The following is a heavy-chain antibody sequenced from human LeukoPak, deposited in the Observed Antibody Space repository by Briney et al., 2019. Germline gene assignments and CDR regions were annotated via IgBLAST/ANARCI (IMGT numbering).Heavy chain of an antibody. D-gene: IGHD6-19*01. V-gene: IGHV4-59*08. CDR2: ISYSGST. CDR3: ARHPDSSGWCGHFDY. CDR1: HGSISSYY. Sequence: KTSETLSLTCTVSHGSISSYYWSWIRQPPGKGLEWIGHISYSGSTNYNPSLKSRVTISVDTSKNQFSLKLSSVTAADTAVYYCARHPDSSGWCGHFDYWGQGTLVTVSS. J-gene: IGHJ4*02.